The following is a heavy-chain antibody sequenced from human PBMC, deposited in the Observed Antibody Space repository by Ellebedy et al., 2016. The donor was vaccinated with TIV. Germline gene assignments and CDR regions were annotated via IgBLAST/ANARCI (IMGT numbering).Heavy chain of an antibody. D-gene: IGHD2-2*01. CDR1: GFTFTDYA. CDR3: TRHERISVVPAAGYYYGMDV. CDR2: VSGSGEST. V-gene: IGHV3-23*01. J-gene: IGHJ6*02. Sequence: GESLKISCAASGFTFTDYAMSWVRQAPGKGLEWVSAVSGSGESTYFADSVKGRFTISRDNSKKTLYLQMNSLRAEDTAVYYCTRHERISVVPAAGYYYGMDVWGQGTTVTVSS.